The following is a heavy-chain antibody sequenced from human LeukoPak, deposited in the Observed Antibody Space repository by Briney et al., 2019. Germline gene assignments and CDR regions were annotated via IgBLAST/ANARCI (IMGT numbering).Heavy chain of an antibody. J-gene: IGHJ6*03. CDR3: ARSYSSSWYRDSYYYYMDV. D-gene: IGHD6-13*01. CDR1: VYTLRIHC. Sequence: PGVTLRLFYAASVYTLRIHCAHCVPHAPAKGLVCVLRIHNDGSRKSYAESVKGRCTISRDNAKNTLYLQMNSLRAEDTAVYYCARSYSSSWYRDSYYYYMDVWGKGTTVTVSS. CDR2: IHNDGSRK. V-gene: IGHV3-74*01.